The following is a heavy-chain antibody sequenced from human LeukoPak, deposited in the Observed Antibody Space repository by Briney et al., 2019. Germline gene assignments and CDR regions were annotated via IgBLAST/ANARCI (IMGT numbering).Heavy chain of an antibody. J-gene: IGHJ4*02. V-gene: IGHV4-34*01. CDR1: GGSFSGYY. CDR2: INHSGSA. CDR3: ARGQGTVTTH. Sequence: PSETLSLTCAVSGGSFSGYYWTWIRQPPGKGLEWIGEINHSGSANYNPSLMSRVTISLDTSKNHFSLNLSPVTAADTAVYYCARGQGTVTTHWGQGTLVTVSS. D-gene: IGHD4-11*01.